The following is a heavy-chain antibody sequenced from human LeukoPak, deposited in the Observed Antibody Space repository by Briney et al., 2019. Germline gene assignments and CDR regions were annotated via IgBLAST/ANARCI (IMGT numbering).Heavy chain of an antibody. CDR1: GGTFSSYA. CDR2: IIPIFGTA. J-gene: IGHJ4*02. Sequence: ASVKVSCKASGGTFSSYAISWVRQAPGQGLEWMGGIIPIFGTANYAQKFQGRVTITADESTSTAYMELSSLRSEDTAVYYCARVVDYYGSGSYWGRAAYYFDYWGQGTLVTVSS. D-gene: IGHD3-10*01. V-gene: IGHV1-69*01. CDR3: ARVVDYYGSGSYWGRAAYYFDY.